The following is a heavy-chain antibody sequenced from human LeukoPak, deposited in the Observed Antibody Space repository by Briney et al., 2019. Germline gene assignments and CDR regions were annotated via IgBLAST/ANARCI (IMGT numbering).Heavy chain of an antibody. CDR1: GGSLSSYY. CDR3: ASGSHFFDY. V-gene: IGHV4-59*08. CDR2: IYYSGST. D-gene: IGHD1-26*01. J-gene: IGHJ4*02. Sequence: SVTVSLTCTVSGGSLSSYYWRWIRQPPGKGLEWIGNIYYSGSTKYNASLKSRVTISVDTSKNQFTLKLSSVTAADTAVYYCASGSHFFDYWGQGTVVTVCS.